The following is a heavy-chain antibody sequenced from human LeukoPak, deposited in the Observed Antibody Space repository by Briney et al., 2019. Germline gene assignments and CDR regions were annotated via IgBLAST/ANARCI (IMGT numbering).Heavy chain of an antibody. CDR2: IYTSGST. V-gene: IGHV4-4*07. D-gene: IGHD6-13*01. CDR1: GGTISSYY. J-gene: IGHJ4*02. Sequence: PSETLSLTCTVSGGTISSYYWSWIRQPAGKGLEWIGRIYTSGSTNYNPSLKSRVTMSVETTKNQFSLKLSSVTAADTAVCYCARGPNPMYSSSWYFDYWGQGTLVTVSS. CDR3: ARGPNPMYSSSWYFDY.